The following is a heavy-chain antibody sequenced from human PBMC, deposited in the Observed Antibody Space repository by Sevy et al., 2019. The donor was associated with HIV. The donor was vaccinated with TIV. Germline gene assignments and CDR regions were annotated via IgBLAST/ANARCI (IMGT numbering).Heavy chain of an antibody. CDR2: IRNDGGIK. CDR1: GFNSRPNG. CDR3: AKDRDIMITYGICDS. Sequence: GGPLGPSCEAPGFNSRPNGRTGVPKDQEKGRKCLQFIRNDGGIKYYRNSMRGRLTVSRDNSKNTLYLQINNLRPEDTAVYYCAKDRDIMITYGICDSWGQGTLVTVSS. V-gene: IGHV3-30*02. J-gene: IGHJ4*02. D-gene: IGHD3-16*01.